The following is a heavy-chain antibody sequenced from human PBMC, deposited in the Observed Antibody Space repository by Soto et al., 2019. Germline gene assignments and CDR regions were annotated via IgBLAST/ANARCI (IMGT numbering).Heavy chain of an antibody. CDR2: IIPILGIA. V-gene: IGHV1-69*04. CDR1: GGTFSSYT. CDR3: ARDPSRLDIVVVPAAIYH. D-gene: IGHD2-2*03. J-gene: IGHJ5*02. Sequence: SVKVSCKASGGTFSSYTISWVRQAPGQGLEWMGRIIPILGIANYAQKFQGRVTITADKSTSTAYMELSSLRSEDTAVYYCARDPSRLDIVVVPAAIYHWGQGTLVTSPQ.